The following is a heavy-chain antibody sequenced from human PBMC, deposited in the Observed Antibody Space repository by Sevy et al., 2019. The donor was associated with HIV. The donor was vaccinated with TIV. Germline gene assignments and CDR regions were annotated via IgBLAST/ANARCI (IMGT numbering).Heavy chain of an antibody. CDR2: INHSGST. J-gene: IGHJ3*02. Sequence: SETLSLTCAVYGGSFSGYYWSWIRQPPGKGLEWIGEINHSGSTNYNPSLKSRVTISGETSKNQFSLKLSSETAADTAVYYCARPCSSNSCSHAFDIWGQGTMVTVSS. CDR1: GGSFSGYY. V-gene: IGHV4-34*01. CDR3: ARPCSSNSCSHAFDI. D-gene: IGHD2-2*01.